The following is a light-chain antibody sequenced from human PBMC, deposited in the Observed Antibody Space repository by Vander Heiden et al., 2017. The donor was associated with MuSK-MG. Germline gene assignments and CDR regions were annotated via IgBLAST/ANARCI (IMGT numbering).Light chain of an antibody. CDR1: SSDVGGYNY. Sequence: QSALTQPASVSGSPGQSITISCTGTSSDVGGYNYVSWYQQHPGTAPKLMIYDVSNRPSGVSNRFSGSKSGNTASLTISGLQAEDEAHDYCSSYTSSSTVVFGGGTKLTVL. CDR3: SSYTSSSTVV. CDR2: DVS. V-gene: IGLV2-14*03. J-gene: IGLJ2*01.